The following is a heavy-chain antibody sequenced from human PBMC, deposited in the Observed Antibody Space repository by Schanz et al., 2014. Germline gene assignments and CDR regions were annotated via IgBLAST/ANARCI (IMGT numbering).Heavy chain of an antibody. CDR1: GFSFSTYA. CDR2: ISGRGDST. V-gene: IGHV3-23*04. D-gene: IGHD3-22*01. J-gene: IGHJ4*02. Sequence: EVQLVESGGVLAQPGGSLRLSCAASGFSFSTYAMNWVRQAPGKGLEWVSLISGRGDSTHYADSVKGRFTISRDNSKNTLYLQMSSLRAEDTAVYYCAKVWGSDYFYPFDYWGQGTLVTVSS. CDR3: AKVWGSDYFYPFDY.